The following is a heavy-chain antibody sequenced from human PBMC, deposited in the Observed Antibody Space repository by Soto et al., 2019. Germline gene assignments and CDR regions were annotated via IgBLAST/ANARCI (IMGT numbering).Heavy chain of an antibody. D-gene: IGHD3-10*01. V-gene: IGHV1-69*01. CDR1: GGTFSSYA. J-gene: IGHJ5*02. Sequence: ALVKVACKASGGTFSSYAISWVRQNTGQGLEWMGGIIPIFGTANYAQKFQGRVTITADESTSTAYMELSSLRSEDTAVYYCARCTLGSGSYYNNWFDPWGQGTLVTVSS. CDR3: ARCTLGSGSYYNNWFDP. CDR2: IIPIFGTA.